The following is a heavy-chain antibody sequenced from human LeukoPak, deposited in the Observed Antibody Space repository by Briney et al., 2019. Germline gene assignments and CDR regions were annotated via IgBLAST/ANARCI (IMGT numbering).Heavy chain of an antibody. V-gene: IGHV4-59*01. CDR1: GGSISSYY. J-gene: IGHJ4*02. D-gene: IGHD3-22*01. Sequence: KSSETLSLTCTVSGGSISSYYWSWIRQPPGKGLEWIGYIYYSGSTNYNPSLKSRVTISVDTSKNQFSLKLSSVTAADTAVYYCARKAYDSSGYYDYWGQGTLVTVSS. CDR3: ARKAYDSSGYYDY. CDR2: IYYSGST.